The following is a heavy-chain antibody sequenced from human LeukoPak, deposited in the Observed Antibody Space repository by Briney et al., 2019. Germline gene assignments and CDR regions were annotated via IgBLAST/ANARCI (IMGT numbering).Heavy chain of an antibody. V-gene: IGHV5-51*01. Sequence: GESLKISCKGSGYGFTSDWIGWVRQMPGRGLEWMGLIYPGDSDPSYNPFFKAQATITVDKSVNTAYVQWSSLKDSDTAMYYCARLGDLYGDYTINDYWGQGTLVSVSS. D-gene: IGHD4-17*01. CDR1: GYGFTSDW. CDR2: IYPGDSDP. CDR3: ARLGDLYGDYTINDY. J-gene: IGHJ4*02.